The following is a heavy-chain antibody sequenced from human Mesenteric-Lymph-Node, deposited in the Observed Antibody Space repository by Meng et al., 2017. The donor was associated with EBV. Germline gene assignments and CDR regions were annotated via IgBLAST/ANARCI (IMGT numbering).Heavy chain of an antibody. CDR3: ARDQSGLSGFDP. J-gene: IGHJ5*02. CDR1: GGSVSSGSYY. CDR2: IYYSGNT. V-gene: IGHV4-61*01. D-gene: IGHD3-3*01. Sequence: QVQLQVSGPGLVKPSETLSLTCTVSGGSVSSGSYYWNWIRQPPGKGLEWIGYIYYSGNTNYNPSLKSRVTISVDTSKNQFSLRLSSVTAADTAVYYCARDQSGLSGFDPWGQGTLVTVSS.